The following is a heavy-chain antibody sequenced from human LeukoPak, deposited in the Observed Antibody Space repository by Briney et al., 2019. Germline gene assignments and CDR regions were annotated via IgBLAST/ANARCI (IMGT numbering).Heavy chain of an antibody. CDR1: GFTFSNYA. D-gene: IGHD2-21*01. J-gene: IGHJ6*03. CDR3: ARGPNSEVYYYYYYMDV. Sequence: GGSLRLSCVASGFTFSNYAFSWVRQAPGQGLEWVSGISGSGMTTFYADSVKGRFTISRDNAKNSLYLQMNSLSAEDTAVYYCARGPNSEVYYYYYYMDVWGKGTTVTVSS. V-gene: IGHV3-23*01. CDR2: ISGSGMTT.